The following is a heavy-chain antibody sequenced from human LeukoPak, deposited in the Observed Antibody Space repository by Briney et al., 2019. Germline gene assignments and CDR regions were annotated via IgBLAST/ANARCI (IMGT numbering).Heavy chain of an antibody. Sequence: PGGSLRLTCAASGFTFSSYDMHWVRQATGKGLEWVSAIGTAGDPYYPGSVKGRFTISRENAKNSLYLQMNSLRAGDAAVYYCARAYYYGSGSYFFDYWGQGTLVTVSS. V-gene: IGHV3-13*05. CDR1: GFTFSSYD. CDR2: IGTAGDP. CDR3: ARAYYYGSGSYFFDY. D-gene: IGHD3-10*01. J-gene: IGHJ4*02.